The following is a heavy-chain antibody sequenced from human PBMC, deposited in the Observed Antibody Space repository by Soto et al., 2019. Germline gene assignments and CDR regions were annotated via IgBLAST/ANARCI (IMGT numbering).Heavy chain of an antibody. CDR2: INPSGGST. CDR1: GSTYTGSY. D-gene: IGHD3-3*01. CDR3: ARAYYDFWSGYHMALDYYYGMDV. Sequence: ASVTVSCKAAGSTYTGSYMHWGRQAPGQGLEWMGIINPSGGSTSYAQKFQGRVTMTRDTSTSTVYMELSSLRSEDTAVYYCARAYYDFWSGYHMALDYYYGMDVWGQGTTVTVSS. J-gene: IGHJ6*02. V-gene: IGHV1-46*01.